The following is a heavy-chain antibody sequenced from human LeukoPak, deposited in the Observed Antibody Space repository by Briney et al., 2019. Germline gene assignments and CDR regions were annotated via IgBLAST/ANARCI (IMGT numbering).Heavy chain of an antibody. CDR1: GGTFISYD. Sequence: ASVKVSCKAAGGTFISYDISWVRQAPGQGLEWMGGIIPICGRANYAQKFQGRVTITTDKATSTDYMELSRLRSEDTAVYYCARDTGNASGSYSSPASGGKGPLVPVPP. CDR3: ARDTGNASGSYSSPAS. CDR2: IIPICGRA. J-gene: IGHJ4*02. D-gene: IGHD1-26*01. V-gene: IGHV1-69*05.